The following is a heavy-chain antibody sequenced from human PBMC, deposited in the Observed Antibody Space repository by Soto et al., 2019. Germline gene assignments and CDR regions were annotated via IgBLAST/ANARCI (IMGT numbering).Heavy chain of an antibody. CDR3: ARDEGPYSIVGANWFDP. CDR1: GYTFTSYG. Sequence: GASVKVSCKASGYTFTSYGISWVRQAPGQGLEWMGWISAYNGNTNYAQKLQGRVTMTTDTSTSTAYMELRSLRSDDTAVYHCARDEGPYSIVGANWFDPWGQGTLVTVSS. CDR2: ISAYNGNT. D-gene: IGHD1-26*01. V-gene: IGHV1-18*01. J-gene: IGHJ5*02.